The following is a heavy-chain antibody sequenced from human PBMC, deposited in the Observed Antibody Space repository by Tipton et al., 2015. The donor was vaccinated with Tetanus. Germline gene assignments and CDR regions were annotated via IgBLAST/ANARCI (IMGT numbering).Heavy chain of an antibody. V-gene: IGHV4-61*01. CDR2: ISYSGST. CDR3: ARATEHDIMTGYDN. Sequence: LRLSCTVSGGSVRSGSYYWNWIRQPPGKGLEWIGYISYSGSTNSNYSLKSRITISQDTSKNQFSLKLTSVTAADTAVYYCARATEHDIMTGYDNWGPGTQATVSS. J-gene: IGHJ4*02. CDR1: GGSVRSGSYY. D-gene: IGHD3-9*01.